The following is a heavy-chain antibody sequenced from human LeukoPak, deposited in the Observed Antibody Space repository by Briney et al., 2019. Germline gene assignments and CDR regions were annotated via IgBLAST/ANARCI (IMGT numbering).Heavy chain of an antibody. D-gene: IGHD3-22*01. CDR2: IYYSGST. Sequence: PSKTLSLTCTVSGGSISSGGYYWSWIRQHPGKGLEWIGYIYYSGSTYYNPSLRSRVTISVDTSKNQFSLKLSSVTAADTAVYSCARGTYYNDSSGKSYYFDYWGQGTLVTVSS. J-gene: IGHJ4*02. CDR3: ARGTYYNDSSGKSYYFDY. V-gene: IGHV4-31*03. CDR1: GGSISSGGYY.